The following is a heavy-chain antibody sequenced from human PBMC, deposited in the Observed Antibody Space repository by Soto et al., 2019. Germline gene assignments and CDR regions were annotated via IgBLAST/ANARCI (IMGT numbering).Heavy chain of an antibody. Sequence: QVQLVQSGAEVKKPGSSVKVSCKASGGTFSSYAISWVRQAPGQGLEWMGGIIPIFGTADYAQKFEGRVTITAAESTSIAYMEVSSLRSEDTAVYYCASHYDSSGYYYRGLDYWGQGTLVTVSS. J-gene: IGHJ4*02. V-gene: IGHV1-69*12. CDR2: IIPIFGTA. D-gene: IGHD3-22*01. CDR3: ASHYDSSGYYYRGLDY. CDR1: GGTFSSYA.